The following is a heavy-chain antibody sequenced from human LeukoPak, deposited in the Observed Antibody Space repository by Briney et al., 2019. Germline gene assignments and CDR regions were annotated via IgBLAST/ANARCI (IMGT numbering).Heavy chain of an antibody. J-gene: IGHJ5*02. CDR2: INGDGSST. CDR3: AGPIAVAGINWLDP. CDR1: GFTFSNYW. V-gene: IGHV3-74*01. D-gene: IGHD6-19*01. Sequence: GGSLRLSCAASGFTFSNYWMHWVRQAPGKGLVWVSRINGDGSSTGYADSVKGRFTISRDNAKNTLYLQMISLRAEDTAVYYCAGPIAVAGINWLDPWGQGTLVTVSS.